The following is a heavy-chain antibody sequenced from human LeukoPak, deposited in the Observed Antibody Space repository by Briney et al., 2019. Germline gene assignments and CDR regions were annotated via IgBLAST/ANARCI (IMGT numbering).Heavy chain of an antibody. V-gene: IGHV3-9*03. CDR3: AKENPTGDYFDY. J-gene: IGHJ4*02. CDR2: ISWNSGSI. D-gene: IGHD7-27*01. Sequence: GGSLRLSCAASGFTFDDYAMHWVRQAPGKGLEWVSGISWNSGSIGYADSVKGRFTISRDNAKNSLYLQMNSLRAEDVALYYCAKENPTGDYFDYWGQGTLVTVSS. CDR1: GFTFDDYA.